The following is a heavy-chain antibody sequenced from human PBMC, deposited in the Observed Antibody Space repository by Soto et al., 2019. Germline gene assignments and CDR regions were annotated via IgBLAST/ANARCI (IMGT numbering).Heavy chain of an antibody. D-gene: IGHD2-2*01. Sequence: SETLSLTCTVSGDSISSFYWTWIRQPHGKGLEWVGYISSSGSTNYNPSLKSRVTISVDTSENQFSLKLTSVTAADTAVYYCARVGYCSSTPCWPIGYFEYWGQGTLVTVSS. J-gene: IGHJ4*02. V-gene: IGHV4-59*01. CDR1: GDSISSFY. CDR2: ISSSGST. CDR3: ARVGYCSSTPCWPIGYFEY.